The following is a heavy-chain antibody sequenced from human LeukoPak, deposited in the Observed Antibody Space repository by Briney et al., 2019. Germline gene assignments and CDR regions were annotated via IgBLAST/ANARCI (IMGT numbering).Heavy chain of an antibody. CDR2: VNPNSGGT. CDR3: ASFEVGA. J-gene: IGHJ5*02. CDR1: GYTFTYFY. V-gene: IGHV1-2*02. D-gene: IGHD3-10*01. Sequence: GASVKVSCKASGYTFTYFYIHWVRQAPGQGLEWMGWVNPNSGGTNYAQKFQGRVTMTRDTSISTAYMDLSRLRSDDTAVYYCASFEVGAWGQGTLVTVSS.